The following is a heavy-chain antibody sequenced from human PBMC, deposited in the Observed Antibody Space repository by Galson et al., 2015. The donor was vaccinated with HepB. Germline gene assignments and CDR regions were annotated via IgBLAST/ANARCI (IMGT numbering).Heavy chain of an antibody. V-gene: IGHV3-30-3*01. CDR2: ISYDGSNK. CDR3: ARVGGEGSAFDI. D-gene: IGHD3-16*01. CDR1: GFTFSSYA. Sequence: SLRLSCAASGFTFSSYAMHWVRQAPGKGLEWVAVISYDGSNKYYADSVKGRFTISRDNSKNTLYLQMNSLRAEDTAVYYCARVGGEGSAFDIWGQGTMVTVSS. J-gene: IGHJ3*02.